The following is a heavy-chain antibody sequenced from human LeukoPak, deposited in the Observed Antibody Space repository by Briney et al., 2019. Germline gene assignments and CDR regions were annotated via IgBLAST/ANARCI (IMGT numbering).Heavy chain of an antibody. V-gene: IGHV3-21*01. CDR1: GFTFSSYW. CDR2: ISSSSSYI. CDR3: AKPAYPGDSYEMGAFDI. Sequence: GGSLRLSCAASGFTFSSYWMGWVRQAPGKGLEWVSSISSSSSYIYYADSVKGRFTISRDSSKNTLYLQMNSLRAEDAAVYYCAKPAYPGDSYEMGAFDIWGRGTMVTVSS. J-gene: IGHJ3*02. D-gene: IGHD5-18*01.